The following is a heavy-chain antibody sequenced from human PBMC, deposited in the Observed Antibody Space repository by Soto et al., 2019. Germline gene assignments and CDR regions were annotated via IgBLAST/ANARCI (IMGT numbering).Heavy chain of an antibody. J-gene: IGHJ4*02. CDR2: ISSSSSYI. V-gene: IGHV3-21*01. D-gene: IGHD3-16*01. CDR3: ARAAGGGSDCFDY. Sequence: GGSLRLSCAASGFTFSSYSMNWVRQAPGKGLEWVSSISSSSSYIYYADSVKGRFTISRDNAKNSLYLQMNSLRAEYSAVYYCARAAGGGSDCFDYWGQGTLVTVSS. CDR1: GFTFSSYS.